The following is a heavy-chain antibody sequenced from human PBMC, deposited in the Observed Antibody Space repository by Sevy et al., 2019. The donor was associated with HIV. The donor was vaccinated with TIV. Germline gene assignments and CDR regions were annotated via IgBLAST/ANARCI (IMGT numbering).Heavy chain of an antibody. CDR3: ARTNYYDDY. CDR2: TSYDGRNK. V-gene: IGHV3-30*14. Sequence: GGSLRLSCAASGFTFSSYAMHWVRQAPGKGLEWVAMTSYDGRNKYHADSVKGRFTISRDNSKNTLYLQMNSLRAEDTAVYYCARTNYYDDYWGQGTLVTVSS. J-gene: IGHJ4*02. D-gene: IGHD3-16*01. CDR1: GFTFSSYA.